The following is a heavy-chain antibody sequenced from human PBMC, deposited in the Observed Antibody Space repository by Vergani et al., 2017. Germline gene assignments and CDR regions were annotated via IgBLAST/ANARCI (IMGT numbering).Heavy chain of an antibody. Sequence: QVQLVESGGGVVQPGRSLRLSCAASGFTFSSYGMHWVRQAPGKGLEWVAVMWYDGSNKYYADSVKGRFTISRDNSKNTLYLQMNSLRAEDTAVYYCARDRPSSVVVITTGLDYWGQGTLVTVSS. CDR3: ARDRPSSVVVITTGLDY. J-gene: IGHJ4*02. V-gene: IGHV3-33*01. CDR2: MWYDGSNK. CDR1: GFTFSSYG. D-gene: IGHD3-22*01.